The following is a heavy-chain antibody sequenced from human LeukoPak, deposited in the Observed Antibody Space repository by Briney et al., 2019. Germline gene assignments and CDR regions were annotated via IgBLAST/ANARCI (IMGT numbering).Heavy chain of an antibody. CDR1: GFSFSNSG. V-gene: IGHV3-30*18. CDR3: AKDRGTITMTQDV. CDR2: ITYDGATT. D-gene: IGHD3-22*01. Sequence: PGRSLRLSCAASGFSFSNSGMHWVRQAPGKGLEWLTVITYDGATTNYVDTVKGRFTISRDNSKNTVYLQMNSLRAEDTAVYYCAKDRGTITMTQDVWGQGAMITVSS. J-gene: IGHJ3*01.